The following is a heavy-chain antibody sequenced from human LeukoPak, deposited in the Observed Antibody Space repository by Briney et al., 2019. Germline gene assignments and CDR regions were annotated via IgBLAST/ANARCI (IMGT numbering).Heavy chain of an antibody. CDR1: GFTFSNYA. CDR2: ISNDGCRQ. J-gene: IGHJ4*02. D-gene: IGHD3-10*01. Sequence: GGSLRLSCAATGFTFSNYAIHWGRQAPGKGLEWVAFISNDGCRQLYTDSVKGRFTISRDNSKNTLNLQMNSLRAEDTAVYYCVKDRTGTYSLDYWGQGTLVTVS. V-gene: IGHV3-30-3*01. CDR3: VKDRTGTYSLDY.